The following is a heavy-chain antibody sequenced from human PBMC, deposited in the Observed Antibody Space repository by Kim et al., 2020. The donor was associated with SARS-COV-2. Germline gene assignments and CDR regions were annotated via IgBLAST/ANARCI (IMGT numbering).Heavy chain of an antibody. CDR3: ARVGRGLAQQLVLGAFDI. D-gene: IGHD6-13*01. V-gene: IGHV4-61*02. J-gene: IGHJ3*02. Sequence: SETLSLTCTVSGGSISSGSYYWSWIRQPAGKGLEWIGRIYTSGSTNYNPSLKSRVTISVDTSKNQFSLKLSSVTAADTAVYYCARVGRGLAQQLVLGAFDIWGQGTMVTVSS. CDR1: GGSISSGSYY. CDR2: IYTSGST.